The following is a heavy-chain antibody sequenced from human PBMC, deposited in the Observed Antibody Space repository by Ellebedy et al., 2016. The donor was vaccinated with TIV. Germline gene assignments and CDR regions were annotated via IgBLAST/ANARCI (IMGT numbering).Heavy chain of an antibody. CDR3: TRGSREPGRN. V-gene: IGHV3-23*01. J-gene: IGHJ1*01. Sequence: GGSLRLSCTASGFIFADHAIHWVRQAPGKGLEWVSGISGSGGSTYYADSVKGRFTISRDDAKNSLYLQLNSLRAEDTAIYYCTRGSREPGRNWGQGTLVTVS. CDR2: ISGSGGST. CDR1: GFIFADHA. D-gene: IGHD1-26*01.